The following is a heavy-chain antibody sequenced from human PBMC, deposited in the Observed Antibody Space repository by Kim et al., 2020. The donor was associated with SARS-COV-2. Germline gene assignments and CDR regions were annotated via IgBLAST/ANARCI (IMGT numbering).Heavy chain of an antibody. CDR3: ARRAPGIAAAGTRWFDP. D-gene: IGHD6-13*01. Sequence: SETLSLTCAVYGGSFSGYYWSWIRQPPGKGLEWIGEINHSGSTNYNPSLKSRVTISVDTSKNQFSLKLSSVTAADTAVYYCARRAPGIAAAGTRWFDPWG. CDR1: GGSFSGYY. V-gene: IGHV4-34*01. J-gene: IGHJ5*02. CDR2: INHSGST.